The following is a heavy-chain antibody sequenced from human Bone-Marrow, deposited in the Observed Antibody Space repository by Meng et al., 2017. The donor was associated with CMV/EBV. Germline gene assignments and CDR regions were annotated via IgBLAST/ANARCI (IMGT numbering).Heavy chain of an antibody. CDR1: GFTFSSYA. CDR2: ISGSGGST. V-gene: IGHV3-23*01. Sequence: GGSLRLSCAASGFTFSSYAMSWVRQAPGKGLEWVSAISGSGGSTYYADSVKGRFTISRDNAKNSLYLQMNSLRAEDTAVYYCARRSRSTSRKGGNWFAPWGPGNRVTGAS. CDR3: ARRSRSTSRKGGNWFAP. J-gene: IGHJ5*02. D-gene: IGHD2-2*01.